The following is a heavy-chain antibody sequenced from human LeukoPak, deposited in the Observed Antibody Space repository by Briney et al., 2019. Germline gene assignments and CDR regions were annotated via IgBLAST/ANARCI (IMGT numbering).Heavy chain of an antibody. J-gene: IGHJ3*02. CDR1: GGSFSGYY. V-gene: IGHV4-34*01. CDR2: INHSGST. CDR3: ARGPRIQLGAFDI. D-gene: IGHD5-18*01. Sequence: PSETLSLTCAVYGGSFSGYYWSWIRQPPGKGLEWIGEINHSGSTNYNPSLKSRVTISVDTSKNQFSLKLSSVTAADTAVYYCARGPRIQLGAFDIWGQGTMVTVSS.